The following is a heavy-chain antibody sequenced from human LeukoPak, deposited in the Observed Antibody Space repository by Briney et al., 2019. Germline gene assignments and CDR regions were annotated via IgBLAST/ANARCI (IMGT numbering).Heavy chain of an antibody. CDR1: GFSFSSYG. V-gene: IGHV3-33*01. D-gene: IGHD6-19*01. CDR2: IWYDGSNK. J-gene: IGHJ4*02. CDR3: ARDPDSSGWSSIEY. Sequence: PGGSLRLSCAASGFSFSSYGMHWVRQAPGKGLEWVAVIWYDGSNKYYADSVKGRFTISRDNSKNTLSLQMSSLRVEDTAVYYCARDPDSSGWSSIEYWGQGTLVTVSS.